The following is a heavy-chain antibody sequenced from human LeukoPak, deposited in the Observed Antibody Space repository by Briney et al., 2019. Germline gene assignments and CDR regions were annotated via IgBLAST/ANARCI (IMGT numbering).Heavy chain of an antibody. CDR3: AREAAKGIQLWVDY. CDR2: ISYDGSNK. Sequence: GGSLRLSCAASGFTFSSYGMHWVRQAPGKGLEWVAVISYDGSNKYYADSVKGRFTISRDNSKNTLYLQMNSLRSEDTAVYYCAREAAKGIQLWVDYWGQGTLVTVSS. J-gene: IGHJ4*02. CDR1: GFTFSSYG. V-gene: IGHV3-30*03. D-gene: IGHD5-18*01.